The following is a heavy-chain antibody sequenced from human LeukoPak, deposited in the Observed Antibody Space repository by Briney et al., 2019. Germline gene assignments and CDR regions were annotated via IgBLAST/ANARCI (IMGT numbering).Heavy chain of an antibody. CDR1: GFTFSRYE. CDR2: ISSRGITI. V-gene: IGHV3-48*03. Sequence: GGSLRLSCAASGFTFSRYEMNWVRQAPGKGLQWVSYISSRGITIYYADSVKGRFTISRDNAKNSLYLQMNSLRAEDTAIYYCAKLDGIAGLDYWGQGTLVTVSS. J-gene: IGHJ4*02. D-gene: IGHD6-13*01. CDR3: AKLDGIAGLDY.